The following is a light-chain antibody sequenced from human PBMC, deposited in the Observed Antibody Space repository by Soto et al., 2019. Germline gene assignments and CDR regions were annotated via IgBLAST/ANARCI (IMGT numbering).Light chain of an antibody. CDR3: QSYASSLVWV. CDR2: GSS. J-gene: IGLJ3*02. CDR1: SSNIGAGYD. V-gene: IGLV1-40*01. Sequence: QSVLTQPPSVSGAPGQRVTISCTGSSSNIGAGYDVHWYQQLPGTAPKLLIYGSSNRPSGVPDRFAGSKSGTSGSLAIAGLQAEDEADYYCQSYASSLVWVFGGGTKLTVL.